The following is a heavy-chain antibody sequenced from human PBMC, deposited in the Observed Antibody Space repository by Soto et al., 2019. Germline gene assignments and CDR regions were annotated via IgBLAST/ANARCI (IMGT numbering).Heavy chain of an antibody. CDR1: GYSFANYW. Sequence: GESLKISCQGSGYSFANYWIGWVRQMPGKGLEWLGIIYPGESDTTYNPSFQGQVTTSADKSISAAYLQWSSLKASDTAMYYCARTESGYSYGFADVWGQGTTVTVSS. CDR2: IYPGESDT. J-gene: IGHJ6*02. CDR3: ARTESGYSYGFADV. V-gene: IGHV5-51*01. D-gene: IGHD5-18*01.